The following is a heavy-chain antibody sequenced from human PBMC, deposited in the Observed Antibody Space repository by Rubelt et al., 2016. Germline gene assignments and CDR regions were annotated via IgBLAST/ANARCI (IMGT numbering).Heavy chain of an antibody. CDR1: GGSISSYY. Sequence: QVQLQESGPGLVKPSETLSLTCSVSGGSISSYYWSWIRQPPGKGLEWIVSIYNSGSTNYNPSLKSRVTISVDTSKNQLSLKLSSVTAADTAVYYCARTKYSGSWGLHDYWGQGTLVTVSS. CDR3: ARTKYSGSWGLHDY. J-gene: IGHJ4*02. V-gene: IGHV4-59*01. CDR2: IYNSGST. D-gene: IGHD1-26*01.